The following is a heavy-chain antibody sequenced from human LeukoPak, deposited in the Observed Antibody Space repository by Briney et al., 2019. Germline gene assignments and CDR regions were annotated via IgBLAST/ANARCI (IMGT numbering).Heavy chain of an antibody. CDR1: GGSISSYY. CDR2: IYTSGST. D-gene: IGHD3-16*01. J-gene: IGHJ4*02. CDR3: ARLWGLHSYFDY. V-gene: IGHV4-4*09. Sequence: SETLSLTCTVSGGSISSYYWSWIRQPPGKGLEWIGYIYTSGSTNYNPSLKSRVTISVDTSKNQFSLKLSSVTAADTAVYYCARLWGLHSYFDYWGQGTLVTVSP.